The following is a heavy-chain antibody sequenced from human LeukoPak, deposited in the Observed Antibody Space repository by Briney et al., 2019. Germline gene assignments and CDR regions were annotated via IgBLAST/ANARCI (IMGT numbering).Heavy chain of an antibody. CDR1: GGSITSDVFY. V-gene: IGHV4-31*03. J-gene: IGHJ4*02. CDR2: IHNSRGT. CDR3: ARRHSSGWPYYFDY. Sequence: SETLSLTCTVSGGSITSDVFYWNWIRQHPGKGLEWIGSIHNSRGTSYNPSLESRLTISLDTSENQFSLQLSSVTAADTAVYYCARRHSSGWPYYFDYWGQGTLVTVSS. D-gene: IGHD6-19*01.